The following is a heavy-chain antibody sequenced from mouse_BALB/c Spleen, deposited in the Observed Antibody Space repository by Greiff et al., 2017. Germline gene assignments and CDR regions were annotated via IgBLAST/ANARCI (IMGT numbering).Heavy chain of an antibody. D-gene: IGHD2-4*01. Sequence: EVQLQQSGAELVRSGASVKLSCTASGFNIKDYYMHWVKQRPEQGLEWIGWIDPENGDTEYAPKFQGKATMTADTSSNTAYLQLSSLTSEDTAVYDCIDDYDYEGFAYGGQGTLGTVAA. CDR1: GFNIKDYY. CDR2: IDPENGDT. CDR3: IDDYDYEGFAY. J-gene: IGHJ3*01. V-gene: IGHV14-4*02.